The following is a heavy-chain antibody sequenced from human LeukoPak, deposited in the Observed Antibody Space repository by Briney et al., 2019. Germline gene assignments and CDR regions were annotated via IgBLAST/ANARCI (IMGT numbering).Heavy chain of an antibody. J-gene: IGHJ1*01. CDR1: GGSNSSYY. V-gene: IGHV4-59*01. CDR3: ARVQQLAPGAVFQH. CDR2: IYYSGST. Sequence: SETLSLTCTVSGGSNSSYYWSWIRQPPGKGLEWIGYIYYSGSTNYNPSLKSRVTISVDTSKNQFSLKLSSVTAADTAVYYCARVQQLAPGAVFQHWGQGTLVTVSS. D-gene: IGHD6-13*01.